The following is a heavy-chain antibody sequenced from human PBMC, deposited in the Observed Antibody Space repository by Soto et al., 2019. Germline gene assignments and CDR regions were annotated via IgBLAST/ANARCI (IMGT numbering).Heavy chain of an antibody. J-gene: IGHJ5*02. CDR2: ISPDGSNR. CDR1: GFTFSTYW. D-gene: IGHD2-21*01. V-gene: IGHV3-74*01. Sequence: GESLKISSAASGFTFSTYWMNWVRQTPGKVLMWVSRISPDGSNRGYADSVEGRFTVSRDNAKNTLYLQMHSLRAEDTAMYYCASWAHIVPVSTTDFDPWGKGXLVTVYS. CDR3: ASWAHIVPVSTTDFDP.